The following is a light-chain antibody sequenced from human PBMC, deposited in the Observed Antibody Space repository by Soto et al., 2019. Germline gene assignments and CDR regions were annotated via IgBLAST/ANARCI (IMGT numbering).Light chain of an antibody. CDR1: QSVNSDS. CDR3: QQQGRSWIA. CDR2: GAS. Sequence: EIVLTQSPGTLSLSPGESATLSCRASQSVNSDSLAWYQQKPGHPPRVLIYGASTRATGIPDRFRGSGSGTDFILTVSRLEPEDVAVYYCQQQGRSWIAFGQGTRLETK. J-gene: IGKJ5*01. V-gene: IGKV3-20*01.